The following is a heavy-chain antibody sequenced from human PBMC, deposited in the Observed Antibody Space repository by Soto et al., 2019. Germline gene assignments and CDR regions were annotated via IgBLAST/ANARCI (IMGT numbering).Heavy chain of an antibody. CDR3: ARGDYSSGTIVGY. J-gene: IGHJ4*02. V-gene: IGHV3-74*01. CDR1: GFTFSSGW. D-gene: IGHD5-12*01. CDR2: VNSDGTST. Sequence: GGSLRLSCAGSGFTFSSGWMHWVRQAPGKGLVWVSRVNSDGTSTDYADSVKGRFTISRDNAKNTLYLQVNSPRAEDTAVYYCARGDYSSGTIVGYWGQGTLVTVSS.